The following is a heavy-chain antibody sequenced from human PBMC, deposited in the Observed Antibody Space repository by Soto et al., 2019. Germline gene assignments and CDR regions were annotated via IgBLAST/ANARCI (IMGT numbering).Heavy chain of an antibody. CDR3: ARPLWIDDYKGGYFDL. V-gene: IGHV3-30-3*01. J-gene: IGHJ2*01. CDR1: GFTFSSYA. D-gene: IGHD4-4*01. CDR2: ISYDGSNK. Sequence: QVQLVESGGGVVQPGRSLRLSCAASGFTFSSYAMHWVRQVPGKGLEWVAVISYDGSNKYYADTVKGRFTISSDNSKNTLNLQMHSMRAEDTAVYYCARPLWIDDYKGGYFDLWGRDTLVTVSS.